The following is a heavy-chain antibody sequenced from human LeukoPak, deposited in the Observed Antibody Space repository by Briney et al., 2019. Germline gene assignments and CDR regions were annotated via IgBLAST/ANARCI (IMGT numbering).Heavy chain of an antibody. CDR3: AREWVRGATTFDY. D-gene: IGHD1-26*01. Sequence: SETLSLTCTVSGSSVNSGSYYWSWIRQPAGKGLEWIGRIYTSGYPAYNPSLKSRVTISRDTSKNQFSLKLTSVTAADTAVYYCAREWVRGATTFDYWGQGALVTVTS. CDR1: GSSVNSGSYY. CDR2: IYTSGYP. J-gene: IGHJ4*02. V-gene: IGHV4-61*02.